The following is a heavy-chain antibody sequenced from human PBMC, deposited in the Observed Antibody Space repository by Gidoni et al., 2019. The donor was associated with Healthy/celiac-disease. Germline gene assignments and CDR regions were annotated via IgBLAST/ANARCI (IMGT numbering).Heavy chain of an antibody. CDR3: AHLRFLEWLPSAFDI. Sequence: QITLKESGPTLVKPTQTLTLTCTFSGFSLRTSGVGVGWIRQPPGKALEWLALIYWNDDKRYSPSLKSRLTITKDTSKNQVVLTMTNMDPVDTATYYCAHLRFLEWLPSAFDIWGQGTMVTVSS. CDR2: IYWNDDK. D-gene: IGHD3-3*01. V-gene: IGHV2-5*01. J-gene: IGHJ3*02. CDR1: GFSLRTSGVG.